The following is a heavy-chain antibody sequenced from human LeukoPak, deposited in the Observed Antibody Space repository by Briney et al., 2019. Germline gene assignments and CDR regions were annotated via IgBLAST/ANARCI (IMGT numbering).Heavy chain of an antibody. Sequence: ASVMLSCKASGYTFTGYYMHWVRQAPGQGLEWMGWINPNSGGTNYAQKFQGRVTMTRDTSISTAYMELSRLGSDDTAVYYCAREIVKGLLWFGELLPWGQGTLVTVSS. CDR3: AREIVKGLLWFGELLP. D-gene: IGHD3-10*01. J-gene: IGHJ4*02. V-gene: IGHV1-2*02. CDR2: INPNSGGT. CDR1: GYTFTGYY.